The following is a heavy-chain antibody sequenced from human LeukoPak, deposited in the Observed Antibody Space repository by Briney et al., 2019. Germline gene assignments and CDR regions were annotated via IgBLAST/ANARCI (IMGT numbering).Heavy chain of an antibody. CDR1: GYTFTNYG. V-gene: IGHV1-18*01. Sequence: GASVKVSCKASGYTFTNYGISWLRQAPGRGLEWMGWISANNDNTDYSQKFQGRVTMTTDTATSTAYMELRSLGSDDTAVFFCAKHQNWKYAIDSWGQGTLVTVSS. CDR3: AKHQNWKYAIDS. D-gene: IGHD1-1*01. CDR2: ISANNDNT. J-gene: IGHJ4*02.